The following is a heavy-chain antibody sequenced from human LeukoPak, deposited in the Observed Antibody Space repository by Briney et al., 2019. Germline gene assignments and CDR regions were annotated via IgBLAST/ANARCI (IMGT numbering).Heavy chain of an antibody. Sequence: SVKVSCKVSGYTLTELSMHWVRQAPGKGLGWMGGFDPEDGETIYAQKFQGRVTMTEDTSTDTAYMELSSLRSEDTAVYYCARRFGSKHNSYVYYYMDVWGKGTTVTVSS. CDR3: ARRFGSKHNSYVYYYMDV. J-gene: IGHJ6*03. CDR1: GYTLTELS. V-gene: IGHV1-24*01. D-gene: IGHD3-16*01. CDR2: FDPEDGET.